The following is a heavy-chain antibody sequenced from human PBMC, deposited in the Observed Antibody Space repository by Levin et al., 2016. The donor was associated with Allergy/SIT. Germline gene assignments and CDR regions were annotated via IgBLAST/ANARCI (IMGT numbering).Heavy chain of an antibody. CDR1: GGSISSSSYY. V-gene: IGHV4-39*01. CDR2: IYYSGST. J-gene: IGHJ6*03. Sequence: SETLSLTCTVSGGSISSSSYYWGWIRQPPGKGLEWIGTIYYSGSTYDNPSLKSRVTISVDTSKNQFSLKLTSVTATDTAVYYCARLGSIAARPTPAPYYMDVWGKGTTVTVSS. CDR3: ARLGSIAARPTPAPYYMDV. D-gene: IGHD6-6*01.